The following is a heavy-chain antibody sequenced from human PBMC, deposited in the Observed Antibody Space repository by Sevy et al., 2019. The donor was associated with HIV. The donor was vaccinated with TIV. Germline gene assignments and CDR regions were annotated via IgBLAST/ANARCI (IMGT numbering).Heavy chain of an antibody. CDR2: IYYSWST. Sequence: SETLSLTCTVSGGSISSGGYYWSWIRQHPGKGLEWIGYIYYSWSTYYNPSLKSRVTISVDTSKNQFSLKLSSVTAADTAVYYCARGRGRNVDTAMVVSLYGMDVWGQGTTVTVSS. CDR1: GGSISSGGYY. J-gene: IGHJ6*02. V-gene: IGHV4-31*03. CDR3: ARGRGRNVDTAMVVSLYGMDV. D-gene: IGHD5-18*01.